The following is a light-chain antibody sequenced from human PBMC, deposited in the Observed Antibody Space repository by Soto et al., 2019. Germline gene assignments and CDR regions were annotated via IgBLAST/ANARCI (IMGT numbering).Light chain of an antibody. CDR2: GAS. CDR3: QQYGRPWT. V-gene: IGKV3-20*01. CDR1: QSVYSSL. J-gene: IGKJ1*01. Sequence: EIVLTQSPGTLSLSPGERATLSCRASQSVYSSLLAWYQHKPGQTPRLLIYGASSRATGIPDRFSGSGSGPDFPLTISRLEPDDFAVYYCQQYGRPWTFGQGTKVEVK.